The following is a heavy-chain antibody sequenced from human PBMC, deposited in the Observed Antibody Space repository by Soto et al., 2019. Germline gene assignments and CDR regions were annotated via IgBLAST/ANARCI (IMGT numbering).Heavy chain of an antibody. CDR1: GFTFKSYG. D-gene: IGHD3-10*01. V-gene: IGHV3-30-3*01. Sequence: QVQLVESGGGVVQPGRSLRLSCAASGFTFKSYGFHWVRQAPGKGLEWVAVTSSDEDRKYYTDSVRGRFTISRDNSEKTVYLQMNSLRAEDTAVYYCARRRGDGDNYCYFDLWGRGTLVTVSS. CDR2: TSSDEDRK. J-gene: IGHJ4*02. CDR3: ARRRGDGDNYCYFDL.